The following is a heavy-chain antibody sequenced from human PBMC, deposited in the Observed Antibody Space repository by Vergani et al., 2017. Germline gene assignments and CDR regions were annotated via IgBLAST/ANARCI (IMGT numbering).Heavy chain of an antibody. CDR3: ARGPYYYDSSGYGT. J-gene: IGHJ4*02. D-gene: IGHD3-22*01. CDR2: ISGSGGST. CDR1: GFTFSSYA. Sequence: EVQLLESGGGLVQPGGSLRLSCAASGFTFSSYAMSWVRQAPGKGLEWVSAISGSGGSTYYADSVKGRFTISRDNSKNTLYLQMNSLGAEDTAVYYCARGPYYYDSSGYGTWGQGTLVTVSS. V-gene: IGHV3-23*01.